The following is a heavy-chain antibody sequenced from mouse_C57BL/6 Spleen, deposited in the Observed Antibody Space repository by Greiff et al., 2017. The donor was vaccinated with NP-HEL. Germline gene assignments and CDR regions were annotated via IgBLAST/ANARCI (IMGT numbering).Heavy chain of an antibody. CDR1: GYTFTSYW. CDR2: IDPSDSET. Sequence: QVQLQQPGAELVRPGSSVKLSCKASGYTFTSYWMHWVKQRPIQGLEWIGNIDPSDSETHYNQKFKDKATLTVDKSSSTAYMQLSSLTSEVSAVYYCARGGYYGSSLCDVWGTGTTVTVSS. V-gene: IGHV1-52*01. CDR3: ARGGYYGSSLCDV. D-gene: IGHD1-1*01. J-gene: IGHJ1*03.